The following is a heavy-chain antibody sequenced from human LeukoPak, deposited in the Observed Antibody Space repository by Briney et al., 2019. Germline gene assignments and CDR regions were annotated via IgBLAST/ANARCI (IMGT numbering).Heavy chain of an antibody. CDR2: IKQDGSEK. CDR3: ARVPSKGYDSSGYYYAFDI. CDR1: GFTFTNYW. V-gene: IGHV3-7*01. J-gene: IGHJ3*02. Sequence: GGSLRLSCAASGFTFTNYWMSWVRQAPGKGLEWVANIKQDGSEKYYVDSVKGRFTISRDNAKNSLYLQMNSLRAEDTAVYYCARVPSKGYDSSGYYYAFDIWGQGTMVTVSS. D-gene: IGHD3-22*01.